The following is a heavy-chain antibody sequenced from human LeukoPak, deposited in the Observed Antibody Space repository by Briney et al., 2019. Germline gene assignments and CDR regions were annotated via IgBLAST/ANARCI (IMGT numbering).Heavy chain of an antibody. CDR2: IIPIFGTA. D-gene: IGHD2-21*02. Sequence: GASVKVSCKASGYSFTNYGIIWVRQAPGQGLEWMGGIIPIFGTANYAQKFQGKVTITADKSTSTAYMEVSSLRSEDTAVYYCARTYCGGDCYSSRGWFDPWGQGTLVTVSS. J-gene: IGHJ5*02. CDR3: ARTYCGGDCYSSRGWFDP. V-gene: IGHV1-69*06. CDR1: GYSFTNYG.